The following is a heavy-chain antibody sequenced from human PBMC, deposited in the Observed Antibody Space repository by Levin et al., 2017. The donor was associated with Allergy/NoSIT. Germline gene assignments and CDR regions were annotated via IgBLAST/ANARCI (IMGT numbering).Heavy chain of an antibody. D-gene: IGHD6-19*01. J-gene: IGHJ4*02. Sequence: ASVKVSCKVSGYTLTELSMHWVRQAPGKGLEWMGGFDPEDGETIYAQDVQGRVTMTEDTATDTAYMELSSLRSEDTAVYYCTTDLGGGSGWYFGYWGQGTLVTVSS. V-gene: IGHV1-24*01. CDR3: TTDLGGGSGWYFGY. CDR1: GYTLTELS. CDR2: FDPEDGET.